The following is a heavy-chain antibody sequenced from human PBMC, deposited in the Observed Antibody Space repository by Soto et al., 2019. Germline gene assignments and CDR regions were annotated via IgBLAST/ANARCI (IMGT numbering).Heavy chain of an antibody. J-gene: IGHJ6*02. CDR3: AKGRRSYPYSDLDV. Sequence: LRLSCAASGFTFSSYVMSWVRQAPGKGLEWVSGISGSGDSTYYADSVKGRFTISRDNSKNTLYLQMNSLRADDTAVYQCAKGRRSYPYSDLDVWGQGTTVTVSS. CDR2: ISGSGDST. D-gene: IGHD4-4*01. CDR1: GFTFSSYV. V-gene: IGHV3-23*01.